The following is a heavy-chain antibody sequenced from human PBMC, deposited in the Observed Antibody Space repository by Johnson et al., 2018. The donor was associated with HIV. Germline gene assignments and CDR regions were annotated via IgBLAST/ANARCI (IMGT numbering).Heavy chain of an antibody. D-gene: IGHD6-13*01. CDR3: ARGAAAGSGAFDI. CDR2: ISYDGGSK. V-gene: IGHV3-30*19. J-gene: IGHJ3*02. CDR1: GFTFSTYG. Sequence: QVQLVESGGGVVQPGRSLRLSCAASGFTFSTYGMHWVRQAPGKGLEWVAIISYDGGSKYYADSVKGRFTVSRDNSKNTLYLQMNSLRAEDTAVYYCARGAAAGSGAFDIWGQGTMVSVSS.